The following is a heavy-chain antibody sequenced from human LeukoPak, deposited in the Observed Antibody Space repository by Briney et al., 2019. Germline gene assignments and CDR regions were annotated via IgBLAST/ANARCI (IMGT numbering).Heavy chain of an antibody. CDR2: IWYDGSNK. V-gene: IGHV3-33*01. Sequence: PGGSLRLSCAASGFTFSSYGMHWVRQAPGKGLEWVAVIWYDGSNKYYADSVKGRFTISRDNSKNTLYLQMNSLRAEDTAVYYCARGYDSSGYYYVSDAFDIWGQGTMVTVSS. J-gene: IGHJ3*02. D-gene: IGHD3-22*01. CDR3: ARGYDSSGYYYVSDAFDI. CDR1: GFTFSSYG.